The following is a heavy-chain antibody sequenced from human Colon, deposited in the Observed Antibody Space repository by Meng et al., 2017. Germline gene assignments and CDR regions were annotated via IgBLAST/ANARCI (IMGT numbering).Heavy chain of an antibody. J-gene: IGHJ4*02. CDR2: RKQDGSEK. Sequence: GESLKISCVASGFTFSNYWMSWVRQAPGKGLAWVAHRKQDGSEKYYVDSVRGRFTISRDNAENSLYLQVNSLRVEDTAVYYCARVAWRTADYWGQGTLVTVSS. CDR3: ARVAWRTADY. CDR1: GFTFSNYW. D-gene: IGHD1-1*01. V-gene: IGHV3-7*01.